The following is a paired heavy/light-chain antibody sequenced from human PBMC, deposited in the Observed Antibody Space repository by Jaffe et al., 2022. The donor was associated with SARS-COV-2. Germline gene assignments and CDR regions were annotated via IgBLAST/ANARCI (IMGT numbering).Heavy chain of an antibody. Sequence: EVQLVESGGGLVKPGESLRLSCAASGFTFSNVWMSWVRQAPGKGLEWVGHIKSLTDGGTTGYAAAVKGRFTISRDDSKTTLYLQMNSLKTEDTAVYYCTTDYPGNWHHLVSVRDWGQGTLVTVSS. D-gene: IGHD3-10*02. CDR2: IKSLTDGGTT. CDR1: GFTFSNVW. CDR3: TTDYPGNWHHLVSVRD. J-gene: IGHJ4*02. V-gene: IGHV3-15*01.
Light chain of an antibody. V-gene: IGLV4-60*03. J-gene: IGLJ3*02. CDR1: SGHSSHI. CDR3: ETWDSNTWV. CDR2: LEGSGSY. Sequence: QPVLTQSSSASASLGSSVKLSCTLSSGHSSHIIAWHQQQPGKAPRYLMKLEGSGSYNKGSGVPDRFSGSRSGADRYLTISNLQSEDEADYYCETWDSNTWVFGGGTKLTVL.